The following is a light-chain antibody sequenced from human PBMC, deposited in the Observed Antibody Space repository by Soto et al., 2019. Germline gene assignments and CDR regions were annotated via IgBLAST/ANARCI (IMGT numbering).Light chain of an antibody. V-gene: IGKV1-5*03. CDR2: KAS. Sequence: DIQMTQSPSTLSASVGDRVTITCRASQSISSWLAWYQQKPGKAPKLLIYKASSLECGVPSRFGGSGSGTDLTLTIRSLQPDDFATYYCQQSWTFGQGTTLEIK. CDR3: QQSWT. J-gene: IGKJ1*01. CDR1: QSISSW.